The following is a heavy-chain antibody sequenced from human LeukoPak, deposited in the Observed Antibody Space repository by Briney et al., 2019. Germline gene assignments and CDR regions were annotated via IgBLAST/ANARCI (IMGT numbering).Heavy chain of an antibody. J-gene: IGHJ4*02. V-gene: IGHV3-48*03. Sequence: HPGGSLRLSCAASGFTFSSYEMNWVRQAPGKGLEWISYISGSGSTIYYADSVKGRFTISRDNAKNSLYLQMNSLRAEDTAVYYCARDNLAVAGTYWGQGTLVTVSS. CDR3: ARDNLAVAGTY. CDR1: GFTFSSYE. D-gene: IGHD6-19*01. CDR2: ISGSGSTI.